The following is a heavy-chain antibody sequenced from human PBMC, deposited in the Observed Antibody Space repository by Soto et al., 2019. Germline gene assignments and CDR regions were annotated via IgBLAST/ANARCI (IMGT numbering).Heavy chain of an antibody. D-gene: IGHD2-15*01. J-gene: IGHJ4*02. V-gene: IGHV5-10-1*01. CDR2: IDPSDSYI. CDR1: GYSFSSFW. CDR3: AREKRPGYCSGGSCPLDY. Sequence: GESLKISCEGSGYSFSSFWISWVRQMPGKGLEWVGRIDPSDSYINYSPSFQGRVTISADKSISTAYLQWSSLKASDTAMYYCAREKRPGYCSGGSCPLDYWGQGTLVTVSS.